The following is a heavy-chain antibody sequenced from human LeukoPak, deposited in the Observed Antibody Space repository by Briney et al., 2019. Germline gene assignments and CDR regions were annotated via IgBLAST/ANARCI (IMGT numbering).Heavy chain of an antibody. CDR3: AREYYYDSSAYWRYFDY. V-gene: IGHV4-59*11. CDR1: GGSLRSHH. CDR2: IYYSGTS. Sequence: PSETLSLTCTVSGGSLRSHHWSWIRQSPGKGLEWIGYIYYSGTSNHNPSLKSRVTMSVDTSKNQFSLRLSSVTAADTAMYYRAREYYYDSSAYWRYFDYWGLGTLVTVSS. J-gene: IGHJ4*02. D-gene: IGHD3-22*01.